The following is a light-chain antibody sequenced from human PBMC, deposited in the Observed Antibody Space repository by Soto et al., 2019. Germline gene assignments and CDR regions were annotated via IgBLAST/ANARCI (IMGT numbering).Light chain of an antibody. CDR1: QNIISDY. V-gene: IGKV3-11*01. CDR3: QQRYNWPPVT. Sequence: EIVLTQSPATLSLSPGERATLSCRASQNIISDYLAWYQQRPGQAPRLLIYDSSNRATGVPARSSGSGSGTDFTLTISSLEPEDFAVYYCQQRYNWPPVTFGGGTKVDIK. CDR2: DSS. J-gene: IGKJ4*01.